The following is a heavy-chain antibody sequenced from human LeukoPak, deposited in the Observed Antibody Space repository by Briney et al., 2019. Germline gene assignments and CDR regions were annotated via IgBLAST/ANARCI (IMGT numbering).Heavy chain of an antibody. D-gene: IGHD6-19*01. Sequence: GASVKVSCKASGGTFSSYAISWVRQAPGKGLEWMGGFDPEDGETIYAQKFQGRVTMTEDTSTDTAYMELSSLRSEDTAVYYCATGLGTYLGGWYCLDYWGQGTLVTVSS. J-gene: IGHJ4*02. CDR1: GGTFSSYA. CDR3: ATGLGTYLGGWYCLDY. V-gene: IGHV1-24*01. CDR2: FDPEDGET.